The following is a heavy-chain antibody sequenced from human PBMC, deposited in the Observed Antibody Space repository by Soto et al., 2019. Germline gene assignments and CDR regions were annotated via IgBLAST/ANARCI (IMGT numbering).Heavy chain of an antibody. J-gene: IGHJ6*02. CDR2: FDPEDGET. V-gene: IGHV1-24*01. CDR3: ATTQAPINSDYCSGGSCYYYYYYYGMDV. CDR1: GYTLTELS. D-gene: IGHD2-15*01. Sequence: QVQLVQSGAEVKKPGASVKVSCKVSGYTLTELSMHWVRQAPGKGLEWMGGFDPEDGETIYAQKFQGRVTMTEDTSTDTAYMELSSLRSEDTAVYYCATTQAPINSDYCSGGSCYYYYYYYGMDVWGQGTTVTVSS.